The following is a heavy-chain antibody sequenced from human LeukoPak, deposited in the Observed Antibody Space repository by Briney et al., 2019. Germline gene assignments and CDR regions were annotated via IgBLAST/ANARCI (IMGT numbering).Heavy chain of an antibody. CDR1: GGSISSSSYY. J-gene: IGHJ5*02. D-gene: IGHD3-22*01. V-gene: IGHV4-39*01. CDR3: AGSYYYDSSGQFDP. Sequence: NPSQTLSLTCTVSGGSISSSSYYWGWIRQPPGKGLEWIGSIYYSGSTYYNPSLKSRVTISVDTSKNQFSLKLSSVTAADTAVYYCAGSYYYDSSGQFDPWGQGTLVTVSS. CDR2: IYYSGST.